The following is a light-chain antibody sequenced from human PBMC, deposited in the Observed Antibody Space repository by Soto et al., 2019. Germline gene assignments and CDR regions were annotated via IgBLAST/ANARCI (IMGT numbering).Light chain of an antibody. CDR1: QSVSSSF. CDR3: QQYGNSPLT. V-gene: IGKV3-20*01. Sequence: EIVLTQSPGTLSLSPGERATLSCRASQSVSSSFLAWYQQKPGQAPRLLIYGASSRATGIPDRFSGSGSGTDFTLAISRLEPEDVAVYYCQQYGNSPLTIGGGTKVEIK. J-gene: IGKJ4*01. CDR2: GAS.